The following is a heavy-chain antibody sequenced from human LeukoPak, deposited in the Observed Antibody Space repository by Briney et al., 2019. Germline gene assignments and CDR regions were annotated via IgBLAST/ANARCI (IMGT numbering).Heavy chain of an antibody. Sequence: PGGSLRLSCSASGFTFSSYAMHWVRQAPGKGLEYVPAISSNGGSTYYADSVKGRFTISRDNSKNTLYLQMSSLRAEDTAVYYCVSHPQQLVNWGQGTLVTVSS. V-gene: IGHV3-64D*06. D-gene: IGHD6-13*01. J-gene: IGHJ4*02. CDR3: VSHPQQLVN. CDR2: ISSNGGST. CDR1: GFTFSSYA.